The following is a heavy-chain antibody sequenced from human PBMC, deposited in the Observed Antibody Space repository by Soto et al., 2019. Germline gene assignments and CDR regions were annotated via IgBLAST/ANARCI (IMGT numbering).Heavy chain of an antibody. J-gene: IGHJ3*02. CDR1: GFTFRSYG. V-gene: IGHV3-30*18. CDR2: ISYDGSNK. Sequence: GGSLRLSCAASGFTFRSYGMHWVRQAPGKGLEWVTVISYDGSNKYYADSVKGRFTISRDNSKNTLYLQMHSLRPEDTALYYCAKGGVGSTSNAFDIWGQGTMVTVSS. D-gene: IGHD1-26*01. CDR3: AKGGVGSTSNAFDI.